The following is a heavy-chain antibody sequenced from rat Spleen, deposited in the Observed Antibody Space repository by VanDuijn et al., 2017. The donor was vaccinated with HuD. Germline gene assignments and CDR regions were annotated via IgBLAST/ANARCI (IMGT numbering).Heavy chain of an antibody. Sequence: EVQLVESGGGLVQPGRSLKLSCVASGFTFSNYGMHWIRQAPTKGLEWVTSISSDGGYTYYPDSVKGRFTISRDNAENTVYLQMNSLRSEDTATYYCAVSGYDYWGQGVMVTVSS. D-gene: IGHD4-3*01. CDR2: ISSDGGYT. J-gene: IGHJ2*01. CDR1: GFTFSNYG. CDR3: AVSGYDY. V-gene: IGHV5-19*01.